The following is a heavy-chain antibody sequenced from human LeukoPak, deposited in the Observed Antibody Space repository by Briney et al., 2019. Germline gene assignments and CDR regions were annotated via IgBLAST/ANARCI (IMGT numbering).Heavy chain of an antibody. CDR2: ISAYNGNT. CDR1: GYTFTSYG. D-gene: IGHD1-26*01. Sequence: ASVKVSCKASGYTFTSYGISWVRQAPGRGLEWMGWISAYNGNTNYAQKLQGRVTMTTDTSTSTAYMELRSLRSDDTAVYYCARDPQQLVGATGGGFDYWGQGTLVTVSS. V-gene: IGHV1-18*01. CDR3: ARDPQQLVGATGGGFDY. J-gene: IGHJ4*02.